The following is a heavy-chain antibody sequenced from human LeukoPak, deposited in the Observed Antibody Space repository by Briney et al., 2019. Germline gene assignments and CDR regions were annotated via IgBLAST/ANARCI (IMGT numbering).Heavy chain of an antibody. CDR3: ARGTGYCSGGSCYSGTAFDY. Sequence: SGTLSLTCAVSGGSISSSNWWSWVRQPPEKGLEWIGEIYHSGSTNYNPSLKSRVTISVDKSKNQFSLKLSSVTAADTAVYYCARGTGYCSGGSCYSGTAFDYWGQGTLVTVSS. V-gene: IGHV4-4*02. CDR2: IYHSGST. D-gene: IGHD2-15*01. J-gene: IGHJ4*02. CDR1: GGSISSSNW.